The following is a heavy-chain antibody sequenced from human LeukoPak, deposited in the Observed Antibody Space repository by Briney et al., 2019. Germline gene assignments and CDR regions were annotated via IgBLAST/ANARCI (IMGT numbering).Heavy chain of an antibody. CDR3: AKDRDLLFAHCWFDL. CDR1: GFTFSDAW. J-gene: IGHJ5*02. V-gene: IGHV3-23*01. CDR2: ISISGGST. D-gene: IGHD3-10*01. Sequence: GGSLRLSCVGSGFTFSDAWMSWVRQAPGKGLEWVSGISISGGSTYYADSVRGRFTISRDNSKNTLYLQMNRLRAEDTAVYYCAKDRDLLFAHCWFDLWGQGTLVTVSS.